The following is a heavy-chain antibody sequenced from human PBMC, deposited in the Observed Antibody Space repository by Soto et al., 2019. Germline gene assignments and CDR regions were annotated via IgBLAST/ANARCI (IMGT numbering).Heavy chain of an antibody. J-gene: IGHJ4*02. D-gene: IGHD1-7*01. V-gene: IGHV1-2*02. CDR1: GYTFTGYY. CDR2: IGPNSGGT. Sequence: QVQLVQSGAELKKSGASVKVSCKASGYTFTGYYIHWVRQAPGQGLEWMGEIGPNSGGTKYAQKFQGRVTMTRDTSITTVYMELSNLSPDDTAVYYCGRGRSGELVVFYWGQGTLVTVYS. CDR3: GRGRSGELVVFY.